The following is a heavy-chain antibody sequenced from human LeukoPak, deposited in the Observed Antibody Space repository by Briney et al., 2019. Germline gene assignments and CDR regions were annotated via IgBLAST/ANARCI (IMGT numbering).Heavy chain of an antibody. CDR3: ARQRGSGCLDY. CDR1: GFTFSSYG. J-gene: IGHJ4*02. CDR2: ISYDGSNK. Sequence: PGGSLRLSCAASGFTFSSYGMHWVRQAPGKGLEWVAVISYDGSNKYYADSVKGRFTTSIDNAKNSLSLQMNSLRAEDTAVYYCARQRGSGCLDYWGQGTLVTVSS. V-gene: IGHV3-30*03. D-gene: IGHD6-19*01.